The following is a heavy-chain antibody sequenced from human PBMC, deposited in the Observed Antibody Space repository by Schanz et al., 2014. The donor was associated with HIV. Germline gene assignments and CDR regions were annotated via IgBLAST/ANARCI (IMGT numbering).Heavy chain of an antibody. Sequence: QLQLVQSGAGVKKPGASVKVSCKASAYTFTGYYMHWVRQAPGQGLEWIGWIDPKSGDTNYAQKSECRVTMTTDTSLSVVYTELSRLISHNTAVSYGASTSGWSNRAWWYFDLWGRGTLVTVSS. CDR3: ASTSGWSNRAWWYFDL. V-gene: IGHV1-2*02. CDR2: IDPKSGDT. J-gene: IGHJ2*01. D-gene: IGHD6-19*01. CDR1: AYTFTGYY.